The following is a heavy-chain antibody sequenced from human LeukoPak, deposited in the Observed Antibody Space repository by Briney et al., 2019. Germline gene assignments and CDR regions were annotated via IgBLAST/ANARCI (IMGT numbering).Heavy chain of an antibody. CDR1: GGSISGYY. J-gene: IGHJ4*02. D-gene: IGHD6-25*01. Sequence: SETLSLTCSVSGGSISGYYWSWIRQPPGKGLEWIGYIYYSGTTIYNPSLESRLTMSIDTSKNQFSLKLNSVTAADTAMYFCGFSEGDFWGQGALVTVSS. CDR2: IYYSGTT. V-gene: IGHV4-59*08. CDR3: GFSEGDF.